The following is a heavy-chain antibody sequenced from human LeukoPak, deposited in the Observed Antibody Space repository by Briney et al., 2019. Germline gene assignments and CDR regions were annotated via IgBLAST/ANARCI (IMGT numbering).Heavy chain of an antibody. Sequence: GGSLLLSCAASGFTFIDYCMSWIRQAPGKGLEWVSYISSSGSTIYYADSVKGRFTISRDNAKNSLYLQMNSLRAEDTAVYYCASPYYYDSSGYHDAFDTWGQGTMVTVSS. CDR1: GFTFIDYC. V-gene: IGHV3-11*01. CDR3: ASPYYYDSSGYHDAFDT. D-gene: IGHD3-22*01. J-gene: IGHJ3*02. CDR2: ISSSGSTI.